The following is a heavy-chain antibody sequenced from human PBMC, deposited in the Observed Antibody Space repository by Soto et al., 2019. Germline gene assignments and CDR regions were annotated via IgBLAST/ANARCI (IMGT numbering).Heavy chain of an antibody. D-gene: IGHD6-19*01. CDR3: AVFHSSGLSY. J-gene: IGHJ4*02. CDR1: GYTFTSYD. V-gene: IGHV1-18*04. Sequence: ASVKVSCKASGYTFTSYDISWVRQAPGQVLEWMGSISTYSGNTDYAQNLQGRVTMTTDTSTSTAYMELRSLRSDDTAVYYCAVFHSSGLSYWGQGTMVTVSS. CDR2: ISTYSGNT.